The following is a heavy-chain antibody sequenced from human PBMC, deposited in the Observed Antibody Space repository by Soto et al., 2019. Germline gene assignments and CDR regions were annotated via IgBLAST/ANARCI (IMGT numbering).Heavy chain of an antibody. CDR3: AKDTYYYSSRAYYVLDP. D-gene: IGHD3-22*01. CDR1: GFTFSAYG. J-gene: IGHJ5*02. V-gene: IGHV3-30*18. CDR2: ISHDGSNT. Sequence: PGGSLRLSCAASGFTFSAYGIHWVRQAPGKGLEWVAVISHDGSNTNYADSVKGRFTFSRDNSKDTVYLQMNSLRAEDTAVYYCAKDTYYYSSRAYYVLDPWGQGT.